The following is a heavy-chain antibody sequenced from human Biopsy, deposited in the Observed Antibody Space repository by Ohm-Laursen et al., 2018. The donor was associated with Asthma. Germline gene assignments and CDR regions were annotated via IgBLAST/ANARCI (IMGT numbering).Heavy chain of an antibody. CDR3: VRGSSSWHHGPFHYYYGLDV. CDR2: IYYRGTT. D-gene: IGHD6-13*01. J-gene: IGHJ6*02. V-gene: IGHV4-39*01. CDR1: SGSGGYMRSGNYY. Sequence: LSLTCSLSSGSGGYMRSGNYYWGWIRQPPGKGLEWIGSIYYRGTTYYNPSLESRVTVSADTSKNQFSLKHTSVTAADTAVYYCVRGSSSWHHGPFHYYYGLDVWGQGTTATVSS.